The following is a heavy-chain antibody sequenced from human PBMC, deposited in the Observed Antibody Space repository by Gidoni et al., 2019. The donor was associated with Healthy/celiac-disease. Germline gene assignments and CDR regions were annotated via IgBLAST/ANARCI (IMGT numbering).Heavy chain of an antibody. D-gene: IGHD2-2*01. CDR2: INHSGST. V-gene: IGHV4-34*01. CDR3: ARIKKSRVRYQLLAFPNTNDAFDI. Sequence: QVQLQQWGAGLLKPSETLSLTCAVYGGSFSGYYWSWIRRPPGKGLEWIGEINHSGSTNYNPSLKSRVTISVDTSKNQFSLKLSSVTAADTAVYYCARIKKSRVRYQLLAFPNTNDAFDIWGQGTMVTVSS. J-gene: IGHJ3*02. CDR1: GGSFSGYY.